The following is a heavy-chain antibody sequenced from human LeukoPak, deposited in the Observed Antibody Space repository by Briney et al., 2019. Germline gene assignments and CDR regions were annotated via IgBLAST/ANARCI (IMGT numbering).Heavy chain of an antibody. CDR1: GYTFTSYG. Sequence: SVKVSCKASGYTFTSYGISWVRQAPGQGLEWMGWISAYNGNTNYAQKLQGRVTMTTDTSTSTAYMELRSLRSDDTAVYYCARAFSPYYYYGMDVWGQGTTVTVSS. D-gene: IGHD3-3*02. CDR2: ISAYNGNT. V-gene: IGHV1-18*01. J-gene: IGHJ6*02. CDR3: ARAFSPYYYYGMDV.